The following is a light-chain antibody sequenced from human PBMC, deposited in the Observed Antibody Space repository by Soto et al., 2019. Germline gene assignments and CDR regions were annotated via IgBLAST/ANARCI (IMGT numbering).Light chain of an antibody. V-gene: IGKV3-20*01. J-gene: IGKJ1*01. Sequence: EIVLTQSPGTLSLSPGERATLSCRASQSVSSSYVAWYKQKPGQAPRLLIYGASSRATGIPDRFSGTGSGTDFTLSISRLDPEYFAVYYCQHYSTSLWTFVQATKVAIK. CDR1: QSVSSSY. CDR2: GAS. CDR3: QHYSTSLWT.